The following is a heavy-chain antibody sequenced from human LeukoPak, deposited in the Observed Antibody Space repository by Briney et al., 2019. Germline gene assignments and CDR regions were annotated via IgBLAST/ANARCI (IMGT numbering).Heavy chain of an antibody. CDR3: ARDRGRVPTTGSAFDI. CDR1: GFSVSGTY. J-gene: IGHJ3*02. D-gene: IGHD1-14*01. Sequence: GGSLRLSCAASGFSVSGTYMSWVRRAPGKGLEWVAIIYSRSTYYADSVRGRFTISRDNSKNTLSLELNSLRVEDTAVYYCARDRGRVPTTGSAFDIWGRGTMVTVSS. CDR2: IYSRST. V-gene: IGHV3-66*01.